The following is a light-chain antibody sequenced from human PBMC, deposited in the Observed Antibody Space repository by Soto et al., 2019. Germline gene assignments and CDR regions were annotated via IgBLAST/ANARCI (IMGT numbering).Light chain of an antibody. CDR1: QDLSRW. V-gene: IGKV1-12*01. J-gene: IGKJ4*01. Sequence: DIQMTQSPSTLSASVGDRVIITCRASQDLSRWLAWYQQKAGKAPQLLIYATSTLQSGVPSRFSGSGSGTEFTLTISSLQPEDFATYYCQQANSFPHTLGGGTKVDIK. CDR2: ATS. CDR3: QQANSFPHT.